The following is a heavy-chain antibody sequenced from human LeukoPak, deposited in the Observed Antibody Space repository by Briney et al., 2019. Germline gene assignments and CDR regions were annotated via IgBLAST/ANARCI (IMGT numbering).Heavy chain of an antibody. V-gene: IGHV4-59*01. J-gene: IGHJ5*02. D-gene: IGHD3-10*01. CDR2: IYYSGST. CDR1: GGSISSYY. CDR3: ARDIGSVPFGP. Sequence: SETLSLTCTVSGGSISSYYWSWIRQPPGKGLEWIGYIYYSGSTNYNPSLKSRVTISVDTSKNQFSLKLSSVTAADTAVYYCARDIGSVPFGPWGQGTLVTVSS.